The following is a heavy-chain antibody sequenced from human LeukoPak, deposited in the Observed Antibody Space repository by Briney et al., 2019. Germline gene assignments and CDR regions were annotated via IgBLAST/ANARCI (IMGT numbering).Heavy chain of an antibody. J-gene: IGHJ5*02. Sequence: SETLSLTCTVSGGSINNGGYYWSWIRQHPGKGLEWLGYIYYSGNTYYNPSLKSRVTISVDTSKNQFSLKLSSVTAADTAVYYCARAPWGDPNWFDPWGQGTLVTVSS. CDR3: ARAPWGDPNWFDP. CDR1: GGSINNGGYY. V-gene: IGHV4-31*03. CDR2: IYYSGNT. D-gene: IGHD3-16*01.